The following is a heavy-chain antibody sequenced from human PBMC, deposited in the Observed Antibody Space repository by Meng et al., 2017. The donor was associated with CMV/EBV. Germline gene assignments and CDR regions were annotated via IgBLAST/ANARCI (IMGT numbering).Heavy chain of an antibody. CDR3: ARAAPDYYDSSGPPDY. J-gene: IGHJ4*02. V-gene: IGHV4-30-4*08. D-gene: IGHD3-22*01. CDR1: GGANSMGDYY. Sequence: QGSGPGLSKPPTTLALTCTVSGGANSMGDYYWSWIRQPPGKGLEWIGYIYYSGSTYYNPSLKSRVTISVDTSKNQFSLKLSSVTAADTAVYYCARAAPDYYDSSGPPDYWGQGTLVTVSS. CDR2: IYYSGST.